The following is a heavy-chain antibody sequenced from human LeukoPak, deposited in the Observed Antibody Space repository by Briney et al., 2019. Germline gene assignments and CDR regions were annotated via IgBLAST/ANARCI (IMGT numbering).Heavy chain of an antibody. J-gene: IGHJ4*02. CDR2: ISAHNGNI. Sequence: ASVRVSCKASGYTFTSYGISWVQQAPGQGLEWMGWISAHNGNINYAQKLQGRVTMTKDTSTNTAYMELRSLTSDDTAVYYCARDGYFDCWGQGTLVTVSS. CDR1: GYTFTSYG. V-gene: IGHV1-18*01. CDR3: ARDGYFDC.